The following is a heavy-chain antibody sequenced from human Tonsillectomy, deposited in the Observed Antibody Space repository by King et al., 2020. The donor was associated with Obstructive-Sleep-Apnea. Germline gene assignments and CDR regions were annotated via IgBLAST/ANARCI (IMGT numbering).Heavy chain of an antibody. CDR3: VRDPLIAAADLYGMDV. D-gene: IGHD6-13*01. V-gene: IGHV3-33*01. CDR1: GFDFSLYA. Sequence: QVQLVESGGGLVQPGGSLRLSCAASGFDFSLYAHHWVRQVPGKGLEWVAVTWYDGSKEYYADSVKGRFTISRDNSKNTVDLQMNSLRAEDMAVYHCVRDPLIAAADLYGMDVWGQGTTVTVSS. J-gene: IGHJ6*02. CDR2: TWYDGSKE.